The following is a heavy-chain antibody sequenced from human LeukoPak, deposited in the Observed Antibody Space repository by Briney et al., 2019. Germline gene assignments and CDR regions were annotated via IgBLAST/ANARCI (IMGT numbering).Heavy chain of an antibody. CDR1: GGSFSGYY. Sequence: SETLSLTCAVYGGSFSGYYWSWIRQPPGKGLEWIGEINHSGSTNYNPSLKSRVTISVDTSKNQFSLKLGSVTAADTAVYYCARRRGGAYYFDYWGQGTLVTVSS. CDR2: INHSGST. CDR3: ARRRGGAYYFDY. J-gene: IGHJ4*02. V-gene: IGHV4-34*01.